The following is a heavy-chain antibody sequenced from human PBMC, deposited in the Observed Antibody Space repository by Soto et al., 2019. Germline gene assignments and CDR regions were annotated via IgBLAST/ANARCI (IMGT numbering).Heavy chain of an antibody. CDR3: AALTGYYYYYMDV. Sequence: TLSLTCTVSGGSISSSTYYWGWIRQPPGKGLEWIVSIYYSGSTFYNPSLKSRVTISVDTSKNQFSLSLSSVTAANMAVYYCAALTGYYYYYMDVWGKGTTVTVSS. V-gene: IGHV4-39*01. J-gene: IGHJ6*03. CDR2: IYYSGST. D-gene: IGHD3-9*01. CDR1: GGSISSSTYY.